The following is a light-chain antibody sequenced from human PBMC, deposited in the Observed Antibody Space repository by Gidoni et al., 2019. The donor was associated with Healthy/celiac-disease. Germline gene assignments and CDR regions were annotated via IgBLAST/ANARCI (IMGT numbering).Light chain of an antibody. CDR1: QSISSW. J-gene: IGKJ1*01. CDR2: KAS. V-gene: IGKV1-5*03. CDR3: QQYNSYWT. Sequence: IQITQSPSTLSASVGDRVTITCRASQSISSWLAWYQQKPGKAPKLLIYKASSLESGVPSRFSGSGAGKEFTLTISSLQHDDFANYYCQQYNSYWTFGQGTKVEIK.